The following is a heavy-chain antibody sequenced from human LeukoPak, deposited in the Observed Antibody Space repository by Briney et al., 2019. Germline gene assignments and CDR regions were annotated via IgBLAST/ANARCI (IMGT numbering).Heavy chain of an antibody. V-gene: IGHV1-2*02. CDR3: VTRSYTSGWPN. CDR1: GNTFIGNY. CDR2: INPNRGGA. D-gene: IGHD6-19*01. Sequence: SVKVSCTASGNTFIGNYIPWVGQARGQGLEWMGWINPNRGGANYAQRFQGRVTMTRDTSVTTAFLDLDRLTSDDTAVYYCVTRSYTSGWPNWVQGTLVTVSS. J-gene: IGHJ4*02.